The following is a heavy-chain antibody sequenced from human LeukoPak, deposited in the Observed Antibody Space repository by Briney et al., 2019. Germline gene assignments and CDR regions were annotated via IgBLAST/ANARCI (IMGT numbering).Heavy chain of an antibody. J-gene: IGHJ4*02. D-gene: IGHD3-10*01. CDR1: GNSISSGDNY. CDR2: IYTSGST. V-gene: IGHV4-61*02. CDR3: ARPIKHYYYGSGSPFDY. Sequence: PSETLSLTCTVSGNSISSGDNYWSWIRQPAGKGLEWIGRIYTSGSTNYNPSLKSRVTISGDTSKNQFSLKLSSVTAADTAVYYCARPIKHYYYGSGSPFDYWGQGTLVTVSS.